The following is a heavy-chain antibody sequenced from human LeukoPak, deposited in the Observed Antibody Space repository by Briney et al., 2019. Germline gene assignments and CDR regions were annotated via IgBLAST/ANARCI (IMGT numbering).Heavy chain of an antibody. CDR1: GYTFTDYY. CDR3: PRVSSSGGYYSYDTFNI. D-gene: IGHD3-22*01. Sequence: ASVKVSCKASGYTFTDYYMHWVRQAPGQGLEWMGRINPNTGTTNYAQKFQGRVTMTRDTSINTAYMELSSLRSDDTAVYYCPRVSSSGGYYSYDTFNIWGQGTMVTVSS. CDR2: INPNTGTT. V-gene: IGHV1-2*06. J-gene: IGHJ3*02.